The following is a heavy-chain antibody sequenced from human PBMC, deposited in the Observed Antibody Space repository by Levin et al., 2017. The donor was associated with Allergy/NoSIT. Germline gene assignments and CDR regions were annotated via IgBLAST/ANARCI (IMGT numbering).Heavy chain of an antibody. CDR2: SRNRVDRYST. D-gene: IGHD3-16*01. CDR3: TRSYALGRYEAFDF. Sequence: LSLTCAASGFTFSDYKMDWVRQAPGKGLEWVGRSRNRVDRYSTEYAASVKGRFTISRDESKNSLYLQMNSLKTEDTAVYYCTRSYALGRYEAFDFWGQGTMVTVSS. CDR1: GFTFSDYK. J-gene: IGHJ3*01. V-gene: IGHV3-72*01.